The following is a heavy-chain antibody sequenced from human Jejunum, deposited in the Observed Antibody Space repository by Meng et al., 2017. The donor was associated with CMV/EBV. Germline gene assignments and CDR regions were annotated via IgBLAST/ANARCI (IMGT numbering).Heavy chain of an antibody. CDR1: GFTFSTYG. Sequence: CPAFGFTFSTYGFPWVRQPTGKGLGWVSSIGTVGDTYSIGSVKGRFIISREDAKNSVYLQMNGLRDGDTGLYYCARARSPTHFDYWGQGALVTVSS. V-gene: IGHV3-13*01. CDR3: ARARSPTHFDY. J-gene: IGHJ4*02. CDR2: IGTVGDT.